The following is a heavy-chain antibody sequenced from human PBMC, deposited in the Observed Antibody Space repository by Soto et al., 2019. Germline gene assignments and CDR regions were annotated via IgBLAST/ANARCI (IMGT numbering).Heavy chain of an antibody. CDR1: GFTFSSYA. J-gene: IGHJ4*02. CDR2: ISGSGGST. Sequence: PGGSLRLSCAASGFTFSSYAMSWVRQAPGKGLEWVSAISGSGGSTYYADSVKGRFTISRDNSKNTLYLQMNSLRAEDTAVYYCARCSGGSCYLSNFDYWGQGTLVTVSS. D-gene: IGHD2-15*01. CDR3: ARCSGGSCYLSNFDY. V-gene: IGHV3-23*01.